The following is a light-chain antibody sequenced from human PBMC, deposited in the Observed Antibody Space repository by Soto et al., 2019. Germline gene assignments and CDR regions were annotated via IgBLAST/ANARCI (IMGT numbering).Light chain of an antibody. Sequence: EIVMTQSPATLSVSPGERATLSCRARQRVSSTLSGYQHKPGQAPRLLIYGASTRATGIPARFSGSGSGTEFTLTVSSLHSEDFAVYYCQQYHSWPHWGTFGHGNKVEIK. CDR3: QQYHSWPHWGT. CDR2: GAS. V-gene: IGKV3-15*01. CDR1: QRVSST. J-gene: IGKJ1*01.